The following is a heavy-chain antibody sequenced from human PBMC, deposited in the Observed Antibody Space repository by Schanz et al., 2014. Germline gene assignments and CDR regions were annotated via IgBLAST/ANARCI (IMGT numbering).Heavy chain of an antibody. V-gene: IGHV3-33*08. D-gene: IGHD2-15*01. CDR1: GFTFSIYG. CDR2: IWYDGRKK. Sequence: VQLLESGGGLVQPGGSLRLSCAASGFTFSIYGMSWVRQAPGKGLEWVAAIWYDGRKKYYADSVKGRFTISRDSSKNTLDLQMNSLRSEDAAVEYCVGGRNCFDSWGQGTLVTVSS. J-gene: IGHJ5*01. CDR3: VGGRNCFDS.